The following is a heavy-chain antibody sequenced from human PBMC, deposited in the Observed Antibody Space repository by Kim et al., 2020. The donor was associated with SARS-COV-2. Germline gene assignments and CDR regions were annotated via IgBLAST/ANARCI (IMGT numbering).Heavy chain of an antibody. CDR3: AREDYYDSSGYYGVDY. CDR1: GFTFSDYY. J-gene: IGHJ4*02. CDR2: ISSSSSYT. V-gene: IGHV3-11*06. D-gene: IGHD3-22*01. Sequence: GGSLRLSCAASGFTFSDYYMSWIRQAPGKGLEWVSYISSSSSYTNYADSVKGRFTISRDNAKNSLYLQMNSLRAEDTAVYYCAREDYYDSSGYYGVDYWGQGTLVTVSS.